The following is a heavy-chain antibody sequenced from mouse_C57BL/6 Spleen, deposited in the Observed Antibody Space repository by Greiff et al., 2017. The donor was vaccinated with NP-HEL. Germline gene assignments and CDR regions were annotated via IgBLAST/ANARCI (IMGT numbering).Heavy chain of an antibody. CDR2: IYPGDGDT. CDR3: ATEGDYYGSSYVTYAMDY. CDR1: GYAFSSSW. J-gene: IGHJ4*01. V-gene: IGHV1-82*01. D-gene: IGHD1-1*01. Sequence: QVQLQQSGPELVKPGASVKISCKASGYAFSSSWMNWVKQRPGKGLEWIGRIYPGDGDTNYNGKFKGKATLTADKSSSTAYMQLSSLTSEDSAVYFCATEGDYYGSSYVTYAMDYWGQGTSVTVSS.